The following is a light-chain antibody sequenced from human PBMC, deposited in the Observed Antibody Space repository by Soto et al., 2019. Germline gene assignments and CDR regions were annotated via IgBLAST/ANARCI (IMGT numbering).Light chain of an antibody. Sequence: DIQMTQSPSTLSASVGDRVTITCRASQTISSWLAWYQQKPGKAPKLLIYKASTLNSGVPSRCSGGGSGTDITLTISSLPPDDFATYYYQHYNSYSEAFGQGTKVYLK. CDR3: QHYNSYSEA. CDR1: QTISSW. CDR2: KAS. J-gene: IGKJ1*01. V-gene: IGKV1-5*03.